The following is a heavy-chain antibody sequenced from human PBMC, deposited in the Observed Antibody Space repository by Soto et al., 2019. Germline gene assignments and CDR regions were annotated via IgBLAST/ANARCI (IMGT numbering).Heavy chain of an antibody. D-gene: IGHD6-19*01. CDR2: ISGSGDST. J-gene: IGHJ4*02. V-gene: IGHV3-23*01. CDR3: SRRSSGWYFDY. Sequence: EVQLLESGGGLAQPGGSLRLSCAASGFTFSSYAVSWVRQAPGKGLEWVSVISGSGDSTYYADSVKGRFTISRDNSKNTLYLQMNSLRAEDTAVYYCSRRSSGWYFDYWGQGTLVTVSS. CDR1: GFTFSSYA.